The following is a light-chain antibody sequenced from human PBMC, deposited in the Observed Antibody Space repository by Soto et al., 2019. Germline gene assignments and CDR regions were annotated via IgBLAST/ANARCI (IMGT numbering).Light chain of an antibody. Sequence: DIQMTQSPSTLSVSVGDRVTITCRASHSISSWLAWYQQKPGKAPKLLIYKASSLESGVPSRFSGSGSGTEFTLTISSLQPDDFATYYCQQSFTFGPGTNVDIK. CDR1: HSISSW. CDR3: QQSFT. J-gene: IGKJ3*01. V-gene: IGKV1-5*03. CDR2: KAS.